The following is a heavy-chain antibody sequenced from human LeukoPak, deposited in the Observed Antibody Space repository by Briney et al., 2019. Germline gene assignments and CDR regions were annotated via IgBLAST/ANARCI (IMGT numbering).Heavy chain of an antibody. CDR2: INPNSGGT. D-gene: IGHD1-26*01. J-gene: IGHJ4*02. Sequence: ASVKVSCKASGYTFTGYYMHWVRQAPGQGLEWMGWINPNSGGTNYAQKFQGRVTMTRDTAISTAYMELSRRRSDDTAVYYCARARGSYSFDYWGQGTLVTVSS. V-gene: IGHV1-2*02. CDR3: ARARGSYSFDY. CDR1: GYTFTGYY.